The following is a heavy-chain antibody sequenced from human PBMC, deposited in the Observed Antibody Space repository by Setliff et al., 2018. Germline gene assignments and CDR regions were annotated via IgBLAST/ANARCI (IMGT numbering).Heavy chain of an antibody. D-gene: IGHD2-8*01. V-gene: IGHV3-30*07. Sequence: LRLSCAVSGFTFSSYAMNWVRQAPGKGLEWVAVISYDASNEYYADSVKGRFTISRDNSKNTLYLQMNSLRTEDTAVYYCTTRYCSHGGCYREGVFVYMDVWGKGTTVTVSS. CDR3: TTRYCSHGGCYREGVFVYMDV. J-gene: IGHJ6*03. CDR1: GFTFSSYA. CDR2: ISYDASNE.